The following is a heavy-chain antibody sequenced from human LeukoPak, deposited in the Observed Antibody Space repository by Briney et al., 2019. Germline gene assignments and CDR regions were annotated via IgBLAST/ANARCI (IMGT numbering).Heavy chain of an antibody. CDR1: GFTFSRYW. CDR3: ARELVVPAAPNWFDP. D-gene: IGHD2-2*01. J-gene: IGHJ5*02. CDR2: IKEDGSEK. Sequence: PGGSLRLSCAASGFTFSRYWMTWVRQAPGKGLEWVANIKEDGSEKYYVDSVKGRFTISRDNAKNSLYLQMNSLRAEDTAVYYCARELVVPAAPNWFDPWGQGTLVTVSS. V-gene: IGHV3-7*01.